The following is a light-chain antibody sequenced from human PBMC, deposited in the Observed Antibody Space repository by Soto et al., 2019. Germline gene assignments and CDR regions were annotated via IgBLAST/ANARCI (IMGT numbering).Light chain of an antibody. CDR3: QQYNSSPKT. Sequence: EIVLTQSPVTLSLSPGERATLSCRASQSVSSSYLAWYQQKPGQAPRLLIYGASSRATGIPDRFSGSGSGSDFTLTISRLEPEDFAVYYCQQYNSSPKTFGQGAKVEIE. CDR1: QSVSSSY. CDR2: GAS. V-gene: IGKV3-20*01. J-gene: IGKJ1*01.